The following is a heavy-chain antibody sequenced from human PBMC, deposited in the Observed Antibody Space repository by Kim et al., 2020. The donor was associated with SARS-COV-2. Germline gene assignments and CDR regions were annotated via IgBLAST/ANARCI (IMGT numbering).Heavy chain of an antibody. D-gene: IGHD3-10*01. CDR3: ARNELYGSGSYLFGAY. CDR1: GYTFTNYG. J-gene: IGHJ4*02. Sequence: ASVKVSCKSSGYTFTNYGISWMRQAPGQGLEWMGWIRVYNGYTNYAQKFQGRLTVTIDTPTNTAYMEVRSLRSDDTAVYYCARNELYGSGSYLFGAYWGQGTLVTVSS. CDR2: IRVYNGYT. V-gene: IGHV1-18*01.